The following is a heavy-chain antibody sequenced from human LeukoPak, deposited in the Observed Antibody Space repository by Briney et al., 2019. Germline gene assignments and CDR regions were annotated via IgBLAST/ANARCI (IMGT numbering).Heavy chain of an antibody. CDR2: IYSGGST. V-gene: IGHV3-66*01. J-gene: IGHJ4*02. CDR3: ARVACGGGSCYQYYFDF. D-gene: IGHD2-15*01. CDR1: GFTFSSYA. Sequence: PGGSLRLSCAASGFTFSSYAMSWVRQAPGKGLEWVSVIYSGGSTYYADSLKGRFTISRDSSKNTLYLQMNSLRAEDTAVYYCARVACGGGSCYQYYFDFWGQGTLVTVSS.